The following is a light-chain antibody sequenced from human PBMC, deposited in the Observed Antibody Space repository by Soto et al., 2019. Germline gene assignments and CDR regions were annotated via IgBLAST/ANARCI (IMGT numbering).Light chain of an antibody. V-gene: IGKV3-20*01. Sequence: EIVLTQSPGTLSLSPGERAGLSCRASQSLNRNYVAWYQQKVGQAPRLLIYATSGKATGIPDRFRGSGSGTEFNLTIARLEPEDFAVYYCQRYGLSPPFSFGPGTKVEIE. CDR2: ATS. J-gene: IGKJ3*01. CDR1: QSLNRNY. CDR3: QRYGLSPPFS.